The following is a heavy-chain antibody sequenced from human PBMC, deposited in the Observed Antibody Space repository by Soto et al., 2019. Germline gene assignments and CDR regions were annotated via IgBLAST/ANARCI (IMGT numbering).Heavy chain of an antibody. CDR1: EYSFTNYW. CDR2: IYPSDSDT. J-gene: IGHJ6*02. CDR3: ARSTSPLYSMDV. V-gene: IGHV5-51*01. Sequence: PGESLKISCKGSEYSFTNYWIGWVRQMPGKGLEWMGTIYPSDSDTGYSPSFRGQVTISADKSITTAYLQWSSLKASDTAMYYCARSTSPLYSMDVWGQGTTVTVSS.